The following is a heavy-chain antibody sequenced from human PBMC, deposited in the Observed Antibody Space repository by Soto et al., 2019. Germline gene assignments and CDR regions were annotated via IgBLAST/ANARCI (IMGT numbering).Heavy chain of an antibody. D-gene: IGHD4-17*01. V-gene: IGHV1-18*01. CDR3: ARDLMTTVSTDAFDI. CDR1: GYTFTSYG. J-gene: IGHJ3*02. CDR2: ISAYNGNT. Sequence: GASVKVSCKASGYTFTSYGISWVRQAPGQGLEWMGWISAYNGNTNYAQKLQGRVTMTTDTSTSTAYMELRSLRSGDTAVYYCARDLMTTVSTDAFDIWGQGTMVTVSS.